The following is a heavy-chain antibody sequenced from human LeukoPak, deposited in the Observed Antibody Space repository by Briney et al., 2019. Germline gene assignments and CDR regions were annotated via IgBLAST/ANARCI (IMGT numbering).Heavy chain of an antibody. D-gene: IGHD1-26*01. CDR2: IKQDGSEK. CDR3: ASMWEGGY. J-gene: IGHJ4*02. CDR1: GFTFRNYW. Sequence: GGSLRLSCAASGFTFRNYWMTWVRQAPGKGLEWVATIKQDGSEKYYGDSVKGRFTISRDNAQNSLYLQMNSLRDEDGAVYFCASMWEGGYWGQGTLVTVSS. V-gene: IGHV3-7*01.